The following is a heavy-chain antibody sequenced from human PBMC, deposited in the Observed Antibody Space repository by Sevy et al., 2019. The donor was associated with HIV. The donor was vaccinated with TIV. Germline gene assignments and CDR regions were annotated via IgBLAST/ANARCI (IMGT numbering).Heavy chain of an antibody. D-gene: IGHD2-15*01. CDR2: ISSSSSYI. CDR1: GFTFSSYS. J-gene: IGHJ6*03. V-gene: IGHV3-21*01. CDR3: ARWRRYCSGGSCYYYYYYYMDV. Sequence: GGSLRLSCAASGFTFSSYSMNWVRQAPGKGLEWVSSISSSSSYIYYADSVKGRFTISRDNAKNSLYLQMNSLRAEDTAVYYCARWRRYCSGGSCYYYYYYYMDVWGKETTVTVSS.